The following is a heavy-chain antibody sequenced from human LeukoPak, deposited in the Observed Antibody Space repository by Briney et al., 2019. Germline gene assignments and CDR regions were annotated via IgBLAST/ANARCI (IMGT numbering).Heavy chain of an antibody. Sequence: PGGSLRLSCAASGFTVSSNYMSWVRQAPGKGLEWVSVIYSGGSTYYADSVKGRFTISRHNSKNTLYLQMNSLRAEDTAVYYCAREGAMAPSYGMDVWGQGTTVTVSS. CDR1: GFTVSSNY. V-gene: IGHV3-53*04. CDR3: AREGAMAPSYGMDV. J-gene: IGHJ6*02. CDR2: IYSGGST. D-gene: IGHD1-26*01.